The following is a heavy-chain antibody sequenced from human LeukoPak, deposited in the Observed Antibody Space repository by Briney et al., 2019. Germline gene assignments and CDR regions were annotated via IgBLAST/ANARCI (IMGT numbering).Heavy chain of an antibody. D-gene: IGHD1-26*01. CDR3: ARLRSGSYSDFDY. Sequence: ASVTVSFKASGYTFTGYYMHWVRQAPGQGLEWMGWINPNSGGTNYAQKFQGRVTMTRDTSISTAYMEPSRLRSDDTAVYYCARLRSGSYSDFDYWGQGTLVTVSS. J-gene: IGHJ4*02. CDR1: GYTFTGYY. V-gene: IGHV1-2*02. CDR2: INPNSGGT.